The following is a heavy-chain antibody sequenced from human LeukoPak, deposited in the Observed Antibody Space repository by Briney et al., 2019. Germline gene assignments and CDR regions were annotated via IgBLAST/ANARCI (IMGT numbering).Heavy chain of an antibody. CDR2: IRSKADSYAT. D-gene: IGHD2-21*02. J-gene: IGHJ4*02. CDR3: SRRVVSVHDD. CDR1: GFTFSVSP. V-gene: IGHV3-73*01. Sequence: GGSLRLSCAASGFTFSVSPMHWVRQASGRGLEWIGHIRSKADSYATAYAASVTGRFTISRDDSKNTAYLQMDSLKTEDTAVYYCSRRVVSVHDDWGQGTLVTVSS.